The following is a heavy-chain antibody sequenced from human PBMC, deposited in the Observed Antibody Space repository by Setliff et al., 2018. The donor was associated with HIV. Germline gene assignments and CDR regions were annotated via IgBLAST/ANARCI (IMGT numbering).Heavy chain of an antibody. D-gene: IGHD6-19*01. CDR2: IAPRDSYT. CDR1: AYSPTTSW. Sequence: GESLKISCKVSAYSPTTSWITWVRQMPGKGLEWMGRIAPRDSYTDYSPSFEGHVTISFDKSVSTAYLQWSSLKASDTAMYYCARLEVAGAYSYYYMDVWGKGTTVTVSS. V-gene: IGHV5-10-1*01. CDR3: ARLEVAGAYSYYYMDV. J-gene: IGHJ6*03.